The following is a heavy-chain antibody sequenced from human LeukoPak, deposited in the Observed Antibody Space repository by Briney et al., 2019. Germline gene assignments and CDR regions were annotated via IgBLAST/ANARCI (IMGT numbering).Heavy chain of an antibody. Sequence: GESLRLSCAASGFSFSNYAMSWVRQAPGKGLEWISAISTDGGRKYYADSVEGRFTISRDNSKNTLYLQMNSLRAEDTAVYYCAKAGDCSSTSCSYYFDYWGQGTLVTVSS. J-gene: IGHJ4*02. CDR3: AKAGDCSSTSCSYYFDY. CDR1: GFSFSNYA. V-gene: IGHV3-23*01. D-gene: IGHD2-2*01. CDR2: ISTDGGRK.